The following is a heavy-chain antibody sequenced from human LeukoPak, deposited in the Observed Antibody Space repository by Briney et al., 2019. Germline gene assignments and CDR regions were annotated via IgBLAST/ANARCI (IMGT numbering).Heavy chain of an antibody. CDR2: IRFDGSNK. J-gene: IGHJ6*03. CDR1: GFTFSSYD. Sequence: GGSLRLSCAASGFTFSSYDMHWVRQAPGKGLEWVAFIRFDGSNKYYADSVKGRFTISRDNSKSTLYLEMNSLGTEDTAVYYCAKKPAGYYYYMDVWGKGTTVTISS. CDR3: AKKPAGYYYYMDV. V-gene: IGHV3-30*02. D-gene: IGHD3-10*01.